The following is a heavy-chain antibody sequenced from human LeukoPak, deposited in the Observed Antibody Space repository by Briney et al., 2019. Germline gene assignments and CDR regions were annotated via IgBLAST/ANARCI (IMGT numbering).Heavy chain of an antibody. V-gene: IGHV1-69*05. CDR3: ARAPDSGSSFNDAFDI. Sequence: ASVKVSCKASGGTFISYAISWVRQAPGQGLEWMGGIIPIFGTANYAQKFQGRGTITTDESTRTAYMELSSLRSEDTAVYYCARAPDSGSSFNDAFDIWGQGTMVTVSS. CDR2: IIPIFGTA. D-gene: IGHD1-26*01. CDR1: GGTFISYA. J-gene: IGHJ3*02.